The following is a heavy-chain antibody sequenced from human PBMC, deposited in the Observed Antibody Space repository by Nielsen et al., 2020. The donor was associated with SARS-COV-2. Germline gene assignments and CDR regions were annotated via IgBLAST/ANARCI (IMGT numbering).Heavy chain of an antibody. CDR1: GGTFSKYA. V-gene: IGHV1-69*06. CDR3: AREGCSGGSCPMDV. D-gene: IGHD2-15*01. Sequence: SVKVSCKSSGGTFSKYAIKWVRQAPGQGLEWMGGIIPIFGTTNYAQRFQGRVTITADKSTSTAYMELSSLRSEDTAVYYCAREGCSGGSCPMDVWGQGTTVTVSS. CDR2: IIPIFGTT. J-gene: IGHJ6*02.